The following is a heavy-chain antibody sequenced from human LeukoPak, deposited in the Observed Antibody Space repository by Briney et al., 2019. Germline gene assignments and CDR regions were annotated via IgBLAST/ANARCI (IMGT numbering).Heavy chain of an antibody. CDR2: IYPGDSDA. V-gene: IGHV5-51*01. Sequence: GESLKISCKGSGYGFTRYRVAWVRQMPGKGLEWMGTIYPGDSDARYSPSFQGQVTISADKSIRTAYLQWSSLKASDTAMYYCARQVGNYDSSGYGPSGYYYYYYMDVWGKGTTVTVSS. J-gene: IGHJ6*03. CDR3: ARQVGNYDSSGYGPSGYYYYYYMDV. D-gene: IGHD3-22*01. CDR1: GYGFTRYR.